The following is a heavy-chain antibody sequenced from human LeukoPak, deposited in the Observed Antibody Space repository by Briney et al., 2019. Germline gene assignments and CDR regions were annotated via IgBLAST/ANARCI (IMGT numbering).Heavy chain of an antibody. CDR3: TRVQAGRSGLMDV. CDR1: GFTLSGYW. V-gene: IGHV3-74*01. J-gene: IGHJ6*02. D-gene: IGHD2-8*02. CDR2: IDPDGITT. Sequence: GGSLRLSCAASGFTLSGYWMHWVRQAPGEGLVWVSRIDPDGITTNYADSVKGRFTTSRDNARNTLYLQVNSLTAEDTALYYCTRVQAGRSGLMDVWGRGTTVTVSS.